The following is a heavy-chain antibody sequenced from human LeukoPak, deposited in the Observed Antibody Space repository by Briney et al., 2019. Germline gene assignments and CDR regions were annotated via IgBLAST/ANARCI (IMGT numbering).Heavy chain of an antibody. V-gene: IGHV4-30-2*01. Sequence: SETLSLTCTVSGGSISSGGYSWSWIRQPPGKGLEWIGYIYHSGSTYYNPSLKSRVTISVDRSKNQFSLKLSSVTAADTAVYYCARATIYFDYWGQGTLVTVSS. CDR1: GGSISSGGYS. D-gene: IGHD2-2*01. J-gene: IGHJ4*02. CDR3: ARATIYFDY. CDR2: IYHSGST.